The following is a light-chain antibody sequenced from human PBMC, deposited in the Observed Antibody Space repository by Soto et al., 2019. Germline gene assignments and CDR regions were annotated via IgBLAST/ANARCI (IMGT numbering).Light chain of an antibody. Sequence: DIQMTQSPSSLSASEGDRVTITCQSSHDVSRNLNWFQQKPGEAPQLLIYDASNLERGVPSRFSGSGSGTDFTPTSSSLQPEDVATYCCQQYNSMLSFGGGTEVEIK. CDR3: QQYNSMLS. J-gene: IGKJ4*01. CDR1: HDVSRN. CDR2: DAS. V-gene: IGKV1-33*01.